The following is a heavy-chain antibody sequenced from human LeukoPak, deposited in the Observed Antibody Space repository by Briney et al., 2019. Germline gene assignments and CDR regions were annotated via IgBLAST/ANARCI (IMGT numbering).Heavy chain of an antibody. CDR3: AKDDYYDSSGYYAWDAFDI. CDR1: GFTFSSYG. CDR2: ISYDGSNK. V-gene: IGHV3-30*18. J-gene: IGHJ3*02. Sequence: GGSLRLSCAASGFTFSSYGMHWVRQAPGKGLEWVAVISYDGSNKYYADSVKGRFTISRDNSKNTLYLQMNSLRAEDTAVYYCAKDDYYDSSGYYAWDAFDIWGQGTMVTVSS. D-gene: IGHD3-22*01.